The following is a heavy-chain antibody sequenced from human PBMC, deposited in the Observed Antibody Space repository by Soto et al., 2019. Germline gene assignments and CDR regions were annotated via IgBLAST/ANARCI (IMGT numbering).Heavy chain of an antibody. D-gene: IGHD2-2*02. V-gene: IGHV4-34*01. CDR3: ARGRYCSSTSCYTDAFDI. CDR2: INHSGST. Sequence: LSLTCAVYGGSFSGYYWSWIRQPPGKGLEWIGEINHSGSTNYNPSLKSRVTISVDTSKNQFSLKLSSVTAADTAVYYCARGRYCSSTSCYTDAFDIWGQGTMVTVS. J-gene: IGHJ3*02. CDR1: GGSFSGYY.